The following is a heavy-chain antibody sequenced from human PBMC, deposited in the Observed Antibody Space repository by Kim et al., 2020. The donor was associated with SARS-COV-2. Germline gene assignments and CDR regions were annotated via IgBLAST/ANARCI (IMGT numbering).Heavy chain of an antibody. CDR1: GFTFSNAW. Sequence: GGSLRLSCAASGFTFSNAWMSWVRQAPGKGLEWVGRIKSKTDGGTTDYAAPVKGRFTISRDDSKNTLYLQMNSLKIEDTAVYYCTTASGSGYYFFLCYYGMDVWGQATTVTVS. CDR2: IKSKTDGGTT. CDR3: TTASGSGYYFFLCYYGMDV. J-gene: IGHJ6*02. V-gene: IGHV3-15*01. D-gene: IGHD3-22*01.